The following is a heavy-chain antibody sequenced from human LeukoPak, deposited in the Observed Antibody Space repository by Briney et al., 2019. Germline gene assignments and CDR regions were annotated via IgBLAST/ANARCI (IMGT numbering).Heavy chain of an antibody. V-gene: IGHV4-34*01. J-gene: IGHJ4*02. Sequence: SETLSLTCAVYGGSFSGYYWSWIRQPPGKGLEWIGEINHSGSTNYNPSLKSRVTISVDTSKNQFSLKLSSVTAADTAVYYCARGDVLLWFGEPISGNFDYWGQGTLVTVSS. CDR2: INHSGST. CDR1: GGSFSGYY. D-gene: IGHD3-10*01. CDR3: ARGDVLLWFGEPISGNFDY.